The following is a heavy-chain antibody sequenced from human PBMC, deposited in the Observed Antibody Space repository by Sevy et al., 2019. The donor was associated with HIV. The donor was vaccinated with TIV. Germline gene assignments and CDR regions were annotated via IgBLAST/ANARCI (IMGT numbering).Heavy chain of an antibody. D-gene: IGHD5-12*01. V-gene: IGHV1-18*01. CDR2: ISAYNGNT. CDR3: ARRRDGYNYDSYYYYMDV. Sequence: ASVKVSCKASGYTFTSYGISWVRQAPGQGLEWMGWISAYNGNTNYAQKLQGRVTMTTDTSTSTAYMELRSLRSDDTAVYYCARRRDGYNYDSYYYYMDVWGKGTTVTVSS. CDR1: GYTFTSYG. J-gene: IGHJ6*03.